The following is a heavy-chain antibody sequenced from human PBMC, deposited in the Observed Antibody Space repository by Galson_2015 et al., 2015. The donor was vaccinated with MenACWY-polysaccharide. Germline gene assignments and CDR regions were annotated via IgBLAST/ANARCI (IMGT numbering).Heavy chain of an antibody. CDR1: GYTFTGYY. Sequence: VKVSCKASGYTFTGYYMHWVRQAPGQGLEWMGRINPNSGGTNYAQKFQGRVTMTRDTSISTAYMELSRLRSDDTAVYYCARSSSSLDYYYGMDVWGQGTTVTVSS. V-gene: IGHV1-2*06. D-gene: IGHD6-13*01. J-gene: IGHJ6*02. CDR2: INPNSGGT. CDR3: ARSSSSLDYYYGMDV.